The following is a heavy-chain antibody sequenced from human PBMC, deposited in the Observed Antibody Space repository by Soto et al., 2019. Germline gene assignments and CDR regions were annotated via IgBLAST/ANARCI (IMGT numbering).Heavy chain of an antibody. CDR2: INHSGST. CDR1: GGSFSGYY. CDR3: ARSRITMVRGGPPWFDP. Sequence: QVQLQQWGAGLLKPSETLSLTCAVYGGSFSGYYWSWIRQPPGKGLEWIGEINHSGSTNYNPSLKSRVTISVDTSKNQFSLKLSSVTAADTAVYYCARSRITMVRGGPPWFDPWGQGTLVTVSS. J-gene: IGHJ5*02. V-gene: IGHV4-34*01. D-gene: IGHD3-10*01.